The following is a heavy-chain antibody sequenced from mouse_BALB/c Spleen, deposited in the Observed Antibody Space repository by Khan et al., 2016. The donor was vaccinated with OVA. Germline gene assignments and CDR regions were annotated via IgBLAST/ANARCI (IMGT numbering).Heavy chain of an antibody. J-gene: IGHJ4*01. V-gene: IGHV9-3-1*01. Sequence: QIQLVQSGPELKKPGETVKISCKASGYTFTNYGMNWVKQSPGTALKWMGWINTSTGEPTYADDFKGRFAFSLETSASTAYLQINNLKNEDTATYFCARPPYFSYTLDYWGQGTSVTVSS. CDR1: GYTFTNYG. D-gene: IGHD2-10*01. CDR2: INTSTGEP. CDR3: ARPPYFSYTLDY.